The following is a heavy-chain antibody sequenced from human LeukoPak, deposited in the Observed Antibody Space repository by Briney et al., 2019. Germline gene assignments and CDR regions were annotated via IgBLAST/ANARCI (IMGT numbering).Heavy chain of an antibody. J-gene: IGHJ4*02. V-gene: IGHV3-48*03. D-gene: IGHD5/OR15-5a*01. CDR3: ATSVYNFDY. Sequence: GGSLRLSCGASGFTFSSYEMNWVRQAPGKGLEWVSYISSSGSTIYYADSVQGRFTISRDNAQNSLYLQMSSLRAEDTAVYYCATSVYNFDYWGQGTLVTVSS. CDR2: ISSSGSTI. CDR1: GFTFSSYE.